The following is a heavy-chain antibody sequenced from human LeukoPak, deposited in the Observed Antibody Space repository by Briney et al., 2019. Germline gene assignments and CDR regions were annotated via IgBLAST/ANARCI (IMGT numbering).Heavy chain of an antibody. D-gene: IGHD2-15*01. CDR3: ARAWGCSGGSCYTNWFDP. CDR2: ISAYNGNT. J-gene: IGHJ5*02. V-gene: IGHV1-18*01. CDR1: GYTFTSYG. Sequence: ASVKVSCKASGYTFTSYGISWVRQAPGQGLEWMGWISAYNGNTNYAQKLQGRVTMTTDTSTSTAYMELRSLRSDDTAVYYCARAWGCSGGSCYTNWFDPWGQGTLVTVSS.